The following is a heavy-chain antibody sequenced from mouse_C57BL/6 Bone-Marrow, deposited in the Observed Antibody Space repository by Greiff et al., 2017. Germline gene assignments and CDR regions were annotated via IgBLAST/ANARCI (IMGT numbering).Heavy chain of an antibody. V-gene: IGHV5-15*01. J-gene: IGHJ4*01. CDR2: ISNLAYSI. D-gene: IGHD1-1*01. CDR1: GFTFSDYG. CDR3: ARFSATIVATYYDMDY. Sequence: EVKVVESGGGLVQPGGSLKLSCAASGFTFSDYGMAWVRQAPRKGPEWVAFISNLAYSIYYADTVTGRFTISRENAKNTLYLEMSSLRSEDTAMYYGARFSATIVATYYDMDYWGQGTSVTVSS.